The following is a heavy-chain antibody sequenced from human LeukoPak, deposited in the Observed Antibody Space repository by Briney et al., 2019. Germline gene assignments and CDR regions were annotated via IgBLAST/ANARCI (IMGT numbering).Heavy chain of an antibody. V-gene: IGHV4-30-4*01. Sequence: SQTLSLTCTVPGGSISSGDYYWSWIRQPPGKGLESIGYIYYSGSTYYNPSLKSRVTISVDTSKNQFFLKLSSVTAADTAVYYCARDGSGSYYGWLDPWGQGTLVTVSS. CDR2: IYYSGST. CDR1: GGSISSGDYY. CDR3: ARDGSGSYYGWLDP. D-gene: IGHD1-26*01. J-gene: IGHJ5*02.